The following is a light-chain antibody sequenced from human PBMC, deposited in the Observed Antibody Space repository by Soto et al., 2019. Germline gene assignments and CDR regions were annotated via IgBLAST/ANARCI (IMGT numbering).Light chain of an antibody. Sequence: IVMPHSPATLSVSPGARATLSFRASQSISSSLAWYPQKPGQAPRLLIFAASTRALGITARLSGSGSGTEFTLTISSLQSEDFAVYYCQQYRDWPWTFGRGTKV. J-gene: IGKJ1*01. CDR2: AAS. CDR1: QSISSS. V-gene: IGKV3-15*01. CDR3: QQYRDWPWT.